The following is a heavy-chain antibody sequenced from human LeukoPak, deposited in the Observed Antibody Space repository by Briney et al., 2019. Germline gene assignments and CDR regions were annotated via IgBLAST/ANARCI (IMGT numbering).Heavy chain of an antibody. CDR2: ISSSSSYI. D-gene: IGHD6-19*01. CDR3: ARDPGWGQWLVTGGYYFDY. Sequence: GGSLRLSCAASGFTFSSYSMNWVRQAPGKGLEWVSSISSSSSYIYYADSVKGRFTISRDNAKNSLYLQMNSLRAEDTAVYYCARDPGWGQWLVTGGYYFDYWGQGTLVTISS. V-gene: IGHV3-21*01. CDR1: GFTFSSYS. J-gene: IGHJ4*02.